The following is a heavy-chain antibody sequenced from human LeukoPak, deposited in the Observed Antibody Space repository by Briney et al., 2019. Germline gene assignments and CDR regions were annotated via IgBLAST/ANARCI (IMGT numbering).Heavy chain of an antibody. CDR2: ISSSGGTT. D-gene: IGHD2-15*01. J-gene: IGHJ6*03. CDR3: ARPEVVGGTYYYYYYMDV. Sequence: GGSLRLSCAASGFTFSSYAMSWVRQAPGKGLEWVSYISSSGGTTYYADSVKGRFTISRDNARNSLYLQMNTLRVEDTAVYFCARPEVVGGTYYYYYYMDVWGKGTTVTVSS. CDR1: GFTFSSYA. V-gene: IGHV3-48*04.